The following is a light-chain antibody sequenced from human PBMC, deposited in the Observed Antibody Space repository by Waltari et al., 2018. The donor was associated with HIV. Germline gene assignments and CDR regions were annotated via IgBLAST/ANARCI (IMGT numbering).Light chain of an antibody. V-gene: IGKV2-24*01. CDR1: QSLVNRDGHTY. CDR3: MQATQSPLT. CDR2: EIS. J-gene: IGKJ4*01. Sequence: DILMTQTPLSSRVALGQPASISCRSSQSLVNRDGHTYLSWLHQRPGQPPRPLIYEISNRFSGVPDRFSGSGAGTDFTLKISRVEAEDVGIYYCMQATQSPLTFGGGTKV.